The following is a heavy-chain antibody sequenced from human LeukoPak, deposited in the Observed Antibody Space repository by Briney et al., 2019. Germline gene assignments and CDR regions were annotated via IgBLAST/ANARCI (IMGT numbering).Heavy chain of an antibody. V-gene: IGHV3-53*01. Sequence: GGSLRLSCAASGFTVSSNYMSWVRQAPGEGLEWVSVIYSGGSTYYADSVKGRFTISRDNSKNTLYLQMNSLRAEDTAVYYCARDSSVAGYYYYGMDVWGQGTTVTVSS. CDR1: GFTVSSNY. CDR3: ARDSSVAGYYYYGMDV. CDR2: IYSGGST. D-gene: IGHD6-19*01. J-gene: IGHJ6*02.